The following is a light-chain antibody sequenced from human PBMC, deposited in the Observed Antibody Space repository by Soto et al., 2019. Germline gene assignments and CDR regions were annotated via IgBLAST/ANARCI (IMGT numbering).Light chain of an antibody. J-gene: IGLJ2*01. CDR1: SSDVGGYNY. CDR2: DVS. V-gene: IGLV2-14*01. CDR3: SPYTSSSTHVV. Sequence: QSVLTQPASVSGSPGQSITISCTGTSSDVGGYNYVSWYQQHPGKAPKLMIYDVSNRPSGVSDRFSGSKSGNTASLTISGLQAEDEADYDCSPYTSSSTHVVFGGGTKLTVL.